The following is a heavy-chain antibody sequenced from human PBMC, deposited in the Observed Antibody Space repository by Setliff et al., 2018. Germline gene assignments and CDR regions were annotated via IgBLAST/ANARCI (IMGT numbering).Heavy chain of an antibody. CDR1: EYSFIDYW. J-gene: IGHJ5*01. D-gene: IGHD2-2*01. V-gene: IGHV5-10-1*01. CDR2: ADPSDSYA. Sequence: GESLKISCRGSEYSFIDYWISWVRQKPGGGLEWMGKADPSDSYATYGPSFQGHVIISVDTSINTVYLQWSRLEASDSGIYYCARPIESSRWHPFDSWGQGTLVTVSS. CDR3: ARPIESSRWHPFDS.